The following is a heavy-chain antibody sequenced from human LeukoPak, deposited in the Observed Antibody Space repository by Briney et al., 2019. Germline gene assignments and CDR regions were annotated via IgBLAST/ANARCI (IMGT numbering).Heavy chain of an antibody. D-gene: IGHD6-19*01. J-gene: IGHJ5*02. V-gene: IGHV1-69*05. Sequence: SVKVSCKASGGTFSSYAISWVRQAPGQGLEWMGGIIPIFGTANYAQKFQGRVTITTDESTSTAYMELSSLRSEDTAVYYRAREGYSSGWYRGWFDPWGQGTLVTVSS. CDR2: IIPIFGTA. CDR1: GGTFSSYA. CDR3: AREGYSSGWYRGWFDP.